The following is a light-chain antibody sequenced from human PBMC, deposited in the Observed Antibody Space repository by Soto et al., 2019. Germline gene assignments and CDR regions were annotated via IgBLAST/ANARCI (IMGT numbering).Light chain of an antibody. V-gene: IGLV1-47*01. J-gene: IGLJ3*02. CDR3: AVWDDSLSVWV. CDR1: SSNIGSNY. Sequence: QLVLTQPPSASGTPGQRVTISCSGSSSNIGSNYVYWHQQLPGMAPKLLIYGNSQRTSGVPDRFSGSKSGTSASLAISGLRSEDEADYYCAVWDDSLSVWVFGGGTKLTVL. CDR2: GNS.